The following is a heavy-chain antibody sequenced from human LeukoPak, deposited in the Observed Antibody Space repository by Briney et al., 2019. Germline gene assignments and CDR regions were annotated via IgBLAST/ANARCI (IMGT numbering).Heavy chain of an antibody. D-gene: IGHD3-22*01. CDR2: ISSSSSTE. V-gene: IGHV3-48*04. J-gene: IGHJ4*02. CDR3: ARDRGPYYYDSSGSYYFDN. CDR1: GFTFNSYS. Sequence: GGSLRLSCAASGFTFNSYSMNWVRQAPGKGREWISYISSSSSTEYYADSVRGRFTISRDNAKNSLYLQMNTLRAEDTAVYYCARDRGPYYYDSSGSYYFDNWGQGTLVTVSS.